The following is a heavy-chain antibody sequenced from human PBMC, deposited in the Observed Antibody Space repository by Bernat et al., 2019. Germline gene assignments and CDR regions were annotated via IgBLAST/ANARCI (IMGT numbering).Heavy chain of an antibody. CDR2: IRSKAYGGTT. CDR1: GFTFGDYA. V-gene: IGHV3-49*03. D-gene: IGHD3-22*01. CDR3: TREYYYDSSGYFFDP. Sequence: EVQLVESGGGLVQPGRSLRLSCTASGFTFGDYAMSWFRQAPGKGLEWVGFIRSKAYGGTTEYAASVKGRFTISRDDSKSIAYLQMNSLKTEDTAVYYCTREYYYDSSGYFFDPWGQGTLVTVSS. J-gene: IGHJ5*02.